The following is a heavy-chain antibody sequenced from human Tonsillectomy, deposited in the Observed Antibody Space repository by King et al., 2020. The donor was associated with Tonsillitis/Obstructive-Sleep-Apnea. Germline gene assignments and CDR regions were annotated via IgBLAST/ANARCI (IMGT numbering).Heavy chain of an antibody. J-gene: IGHJ4*02. Sequence: VQLVESGGGVVQPGRSLRLSCAASGFTFSSYGMHWVRQAPGKGLEWVAVISYDGSNKYYADSVKGRFTISRDNSKNTLYLQMNSLRAEDTAVYYCARNTVAGQFDYWGQGTLVTVSS. D-gene: IGHD6-19*01. V-gene: IGHV3-30*03. CDR3: ARNTVAGQFDY. CDR2: ISYDGSNK. CDR1: GFTFSSYG.